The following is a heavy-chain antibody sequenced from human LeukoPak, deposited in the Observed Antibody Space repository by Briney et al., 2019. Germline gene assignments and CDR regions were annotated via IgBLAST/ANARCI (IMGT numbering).Heavy chain of an antibody. J-gene: IGHJ6*03. D-gene: IGHD2-15*01. CDR2: INHSGSS. V-gene: IGHV4-34*01. CDR3: ASVAGPGYYYYMDV. CDR1: GGSISSYY. Sequence: SETLSLTCTVSGGSISSYYWSWIRQPPGKGLEWIGEINHSGSSNYNPSLKSRLTISVDTSKNQFSLKLSSVTAADTAVYYCASVAGPGYYYYMDVWGQGTTVTVSS.